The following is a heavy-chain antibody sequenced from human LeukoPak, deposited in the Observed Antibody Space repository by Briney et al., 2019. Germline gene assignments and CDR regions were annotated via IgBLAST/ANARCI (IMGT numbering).Heavy chain of an antibody. CDR2: INTGSSYI. CDR3: ARGRGDTAMDAYNFYFMDV. V-gene: IGHV3-21*01. J-gene: IGHJ6*03. D-gene: IGHD5-18*01. CDR1: GITLSSYT. Sequence: GGSLRLSCAASGITLSSYTMNWVRQAPGKGLEWVSLINTGSSYIFYTDSVKGRFTISRDNAKNSLYLQMNSLRAEDTAVYYCARGRGDTAMDAYNFYFMDVWGKGTTVTVSS.